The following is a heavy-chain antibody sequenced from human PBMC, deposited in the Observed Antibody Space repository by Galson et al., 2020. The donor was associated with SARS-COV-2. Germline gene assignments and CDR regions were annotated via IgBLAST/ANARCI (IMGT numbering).Heavy chain of an antibody. CDR1: GFTFTTYG. V-gene: IGHV3-23*01. Sequence: GGSLRLSCAASGFTFTTYGMGWVRHAPGEGLDWVSAITGSGTITYYAHSVRGRFTISRDNSNNALFLQMNSLRVEDTAIYYCARIPTGVSAKAGTWFDAWGQGTLVTVSS. CDR2: ITGSGTIT. D-gene: IGHD6-19*01. J-gene: IGHJ5*02. CDR3: ARIPTGVSAKAGTWFDA.